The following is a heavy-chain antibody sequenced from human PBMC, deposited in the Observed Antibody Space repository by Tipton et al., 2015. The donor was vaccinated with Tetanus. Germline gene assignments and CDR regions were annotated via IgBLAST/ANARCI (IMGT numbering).Heavy chain of an antibody. CDR2: ISSSGSTI. J-gene: IGHJ4*02. Sequence: GSLRLSCAASGFTFSDYYMSWIRQAPGKGLEWVSYISSSGSTIYYADSVKGRFTISRDNAKNSLYLQMNSLRAEDTAVYYCARGGEVPAAIEDGIYYWGQGTLVTVSS. D-gene: IGHD2-2*01. CDR3: ARGGEVPAAIEDGIYY. V-gene: IGHV3-11*01. CDR1: GFTFSDYY.